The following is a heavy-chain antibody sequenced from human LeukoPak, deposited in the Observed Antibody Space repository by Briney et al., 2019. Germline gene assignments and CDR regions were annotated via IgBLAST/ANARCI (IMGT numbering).Heavy chain of an antibody. Sequence: GVSLRLSCAASGFTFSNYAMSWVRQAPGKGLEWVSVIYSDGSTYYADPVKGRFTISRDNSRNMLYLQMDSLRADDTAVYYCAKAPTYGLDVWGQGTLVTVSS. V-gene: IGHV3-23*03. CDR2: IYSDGST. D-gene: IGHD3/OR15-3a*01. J-gene: IGHJ4*02. CDR1: GFTFSNYA. CDR3: AKAPTYGLDV.